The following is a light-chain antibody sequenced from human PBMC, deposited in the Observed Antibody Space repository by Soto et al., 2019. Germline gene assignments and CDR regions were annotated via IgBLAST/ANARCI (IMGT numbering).Light chain of an antibody. V-gene: IGKV1-33*01. CDR1: QNIRQY. CDR2: DAS. CDR3: QQYHNFPLT. J-gene: IGKJ4*01. Sequence: IQMTQSPSSLSASVGDRFTVTCHASQNIRQYLNWFQQKPGKAPKLLIYDASNLEAGVPSRFSGGGSGTDYTFTISGLQPEDIATYYCQQYHNFPLTFGGGTKVDIK.